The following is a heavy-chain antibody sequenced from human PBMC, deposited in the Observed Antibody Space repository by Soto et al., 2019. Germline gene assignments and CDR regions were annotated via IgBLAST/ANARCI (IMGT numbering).Heavy chain of an antibody. CDR1: GFTFRSYS. Sequence: PGGSLRLLCAASGFTFRSYSMSWVRQAPGKGLEWVSSISGSGGSTYYGDSVKGRFTISRDNSKNTLYLHMNSLRAEDTAVYYCAKSTYSFDSGSYCDYWGQGALVTVSS. J-gene: IGHJ4*02. CDR3: AKSTYSFDSGSYCDY. D-gene: IGHD3-10*01. CDR2: ISGSGGST. V-gene: IGHV3-23*01.